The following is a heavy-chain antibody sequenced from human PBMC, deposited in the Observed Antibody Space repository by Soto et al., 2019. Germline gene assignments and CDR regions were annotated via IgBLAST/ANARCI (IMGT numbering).Heavy chain of an antibody. CDR3: ARQGSSGNYYYGMDA. J-gene: IGHJ6*02. CDR1: GYRFPSYW. D-gene: IGHD6-6*01. Sequence: PGESLKISCQGSGYRFPSYWIAWVRQMPGQGLEWMGIIYPGDSEIRYSPSFEGQVTMSVDKSSNTAYLQWSSLKASDTAMYYCARQGSSGNYYYGMDAWGQGTTVTVSS. CDR2: IYPGDSEI. V-gene: IGHV5-51*01.